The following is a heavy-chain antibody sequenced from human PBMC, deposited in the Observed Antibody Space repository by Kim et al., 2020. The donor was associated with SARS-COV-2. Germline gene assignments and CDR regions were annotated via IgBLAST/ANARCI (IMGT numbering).Heavy chain of an antibody. CDR1: GYTFTSYG. J-gene: IGHJ6*02. V-gene: IGHV1-18*01. CDR3: ASVNYYGSGSYYKEYYYYYYGMDV. Sequence: ASVKVSCKASGYTFTSYGISWVRQAPGQGLEWMGWISAYNGNTNYAQKLQGRVTMTPDTSTSTAYMELRSLRSDDTAVYYCASVNYYGSGSYYKEYYYYYYGMDVWRQGPTVTVS. CDR2: ISAYNGNT. D-gene: IGHD3-10*01.